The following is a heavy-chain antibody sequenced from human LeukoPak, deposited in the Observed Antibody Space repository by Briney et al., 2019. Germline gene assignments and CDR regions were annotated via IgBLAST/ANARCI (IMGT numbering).Heavy chain of an antibody. CDR1: GGSFSGYY. V-gene: IGHV4-34*01. Sequence: PSETLSLTCAVYGGSFSGYYWSWLRQPPGKGLEWIGEINHSGSTNYNPSLKSRVTISVDTSKNQFSLKLSSVTAADTAVYYCARGRDGYDFDYWGQGTLVTVSS. J-gene: IGHJ4*02. D-gene: IGHD5-24*01. CDR2: INHSGST. CDR3: ARGRDGYDFDY.